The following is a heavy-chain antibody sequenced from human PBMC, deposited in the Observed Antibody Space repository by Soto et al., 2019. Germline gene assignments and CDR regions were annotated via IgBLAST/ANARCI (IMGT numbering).Heavy chain of an antibody. J-gene: IGHJ4*02. CDR1: GFTFSSYG. CDR3: ARNGAPGVYFDY. Sequence: QVQLVESGGGVVQPGRSLRLSCAASGFTFSSYGMHWVRQAPGKGLEWVAVIWYDGSNKYYADSVKGRFTISRDNSKNTLYLQMNSVRAEDTAVYYCARNGAPGVYFDYWGQGTLVTVSS. CDR2: IWYDGSNK. V-gene: IGHV3-33*01. D-gene: IGHD4-17*01.